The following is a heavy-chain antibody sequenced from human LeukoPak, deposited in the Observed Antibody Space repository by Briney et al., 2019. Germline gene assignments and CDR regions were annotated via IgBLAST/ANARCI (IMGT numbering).Heavy chain of an antibody. CDR2: LDRDGTTT. V-gene: IGHV3-74*01. CDR3: SRDPRLSDY. J-gene: IGHJ4*02. Sequence: GGSLRLSCVASGFTFSTYWMHWVRQAPGKGLEWVSPLDRDGTTTSYADSVYGRFTISRDNAKNSLYLQMNSLTAEDTAIYYCSRDPRLSDYWGQGTLVTVSS. CDR1: GFTFSTYW.